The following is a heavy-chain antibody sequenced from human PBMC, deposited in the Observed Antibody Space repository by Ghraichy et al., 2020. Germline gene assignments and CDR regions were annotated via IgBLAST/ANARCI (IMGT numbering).Heavy chain of an antibody. CDR3: ARVWGAEYNSGWNYFDH. J-gene: IGHJ4*02. V-gene: IGHV4-59*01. CDR2: IYYSGST. Sequence: SETLSLTCTVSGGSIRSYYWSWIRQPPGKGLEYIGYIYYSGSTDYNPSLKSRVTISVDTSKNQFSLKLRSVTAADTAVYYCARVWGAEYNSGWNYFDHWGQGALVTVSS. CDR1: GGSIRSYY. D-gene: IGHD6-19*01.